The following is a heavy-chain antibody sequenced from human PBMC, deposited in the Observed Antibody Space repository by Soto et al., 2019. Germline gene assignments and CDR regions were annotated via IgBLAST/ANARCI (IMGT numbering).Heavy chain of an antibody. CDR1: GFSFSNYA. D-gene: IGHD1-26*01. J-gene: IGHJ6*04. CDR2: ISASGGST. Sequence: EVQLLESGGGLVQPGGSLRLSCAASGFSFSNYAVTWVRQAPGKGLEWVSAISASGGSTYYADSVKGRFTISRDNAKSEVQLEMHSLRAEDTAVYYCAKRLCSGSNSVGNGMEVWGEGTTVTVSS. V-gene: IGHV3-23*01. CDR3: AKRLCSGSNSVGNGMEV.